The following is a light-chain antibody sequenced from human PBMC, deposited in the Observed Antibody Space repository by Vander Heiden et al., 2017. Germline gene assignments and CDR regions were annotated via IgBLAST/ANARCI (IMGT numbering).Light chain of an antibody. J-gene: IGKJ4*01. CDR3: QQANSFPLT. Sequence: IYMTQSPSSVSASVAARVAITCRASQGISSWLSWYQQKPGKAPKLLIYAASSLQSGVPSRCSGSGAGADVTLTISSLQPEDVVTYYCQQANSFPLTFGGGTKVEIK. CDR1: QGISSW. V-gene: IGKV1D-12*01. CDR2: AAS.